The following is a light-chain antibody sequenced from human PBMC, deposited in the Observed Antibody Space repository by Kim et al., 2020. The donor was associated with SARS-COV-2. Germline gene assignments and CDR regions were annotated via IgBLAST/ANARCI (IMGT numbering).Light chain of an antibody. CDR1: PAIKKF. V-gene: IGKV1-17*03. Sequence: DIQMTQSPSAMSASVGDRVTITCRASPAIKKFLVWFQQKPGQVPRRLIYLTSILQTGVPSRFSGGGYGTDFTLTISNLQPEDSATYYCLQHDYYPYTFGQGTKLEI. CDR3: LQHDYYPYT. CDR2: LTS. J-gene: IGKJ2*01.